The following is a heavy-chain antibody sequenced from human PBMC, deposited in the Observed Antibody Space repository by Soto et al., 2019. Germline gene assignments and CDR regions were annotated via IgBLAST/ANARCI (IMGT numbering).Heavy chain of an antibody. CDR2: TYYRAKWYN. CDR3: ARGQPAAAGTLYFDY. D-gene: IGHD6-13*01. J-gene: IGHJ4*02. CDR1: GDSVSSNSAA. Sequence: TLSLTCAISGDSVSSNSAAWNWIRQSPSRGLEWLGRTYYRAKWYNDYAVSVQSRITINADTSKNQFSLQLNSVTPEDTAVYYCARGQPAAAGTLYFDYWGQGTLVTVSS. V-gene: IGHV6-1*01.